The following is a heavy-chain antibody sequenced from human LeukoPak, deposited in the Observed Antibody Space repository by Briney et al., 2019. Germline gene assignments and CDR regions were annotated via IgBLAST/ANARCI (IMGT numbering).Heavy chain of an antibody. V-gene: IGHV1-46*01. CDR2: INPSGGST. CDR3: ARDLPYCSGGSCYPKFSALTSYYYGMDV. J-gene: IGHJ6*02. D-gene: IGHD2-15*01. CDR1: GYTFTSYY. Sequence: ASVKVSCKASGYTFTSYYMHWVRQAPGQGLEWMGIINPSGGSTSYAQKFQGRVTMTRDTSTSTVYMKLSSLRSEDTAVYYCARDLPYCSGGSCYPKFSALTSYYYGMDVWGQGTTVTVSS.